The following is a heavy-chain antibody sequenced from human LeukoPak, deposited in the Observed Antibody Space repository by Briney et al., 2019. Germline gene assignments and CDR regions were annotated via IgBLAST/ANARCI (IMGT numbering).Heavy chain of an antibody. J-gene: IGHJ4*02. D-gene: IGHD5-24*01. CDR3: ARIEPPRPFDY. V-gene: IGHV4-39*01. Sequence: SETLSLTCTVSGGSISSSSYYWGWIRQPPGKGLEWIGSIYYSGSTYYNPSLKSRVTISVDTSKNQFSLKLSSVTAADMAVYYCARIEPPRPFDYWGQGTLVTVSS. CDR1: GGSISSSSYY. CDR2: IYYSGST.